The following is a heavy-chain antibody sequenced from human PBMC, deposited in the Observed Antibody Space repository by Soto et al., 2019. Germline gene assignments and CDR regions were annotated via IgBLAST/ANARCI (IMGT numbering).Heavy chain of an antibody. Sequence: PSETLSLTXAVSGGSFTSNNWWTWVRQPPGQGLEWIGEIYRTGSTNYNPSLKSRVTISLDKSENQFSLKVTSLTAADPAVYYCASRDPGTSVDYWGQGTLVTVSS. CDR3: ASRDPGTSVDY. J-gene: IGHJ4*02. CDR1: GGSFTSNNW. CDR2: IYRTGST. D-gene: IGHD1-7*01. V-gene: IGHV4-4*02.